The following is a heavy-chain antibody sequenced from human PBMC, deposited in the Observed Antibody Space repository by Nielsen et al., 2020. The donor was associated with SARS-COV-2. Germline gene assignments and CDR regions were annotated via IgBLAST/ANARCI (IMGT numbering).Heavy chain of an antibody. CDR2: IWHDGSKK. J-gene: IGHJ4*02. Sequence: GESLKISCAASGFTFSSYAMSWVRQAPGKGLEWLAMIWHDGSKKYYADSVEGRFTISRDNSNSTLYLQMNSLQPDDTAIYYCARFRGTINSSDYWGQGTLVIVSS. CDR3: ARFRGTINSSDY. CDR1: GFTFSSYA. D-gene: IGHD1-26*01. V-gene: IGHV3-33*08.